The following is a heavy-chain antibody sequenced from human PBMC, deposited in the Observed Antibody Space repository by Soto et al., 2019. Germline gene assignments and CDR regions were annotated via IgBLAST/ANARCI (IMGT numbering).Heavy chain of an antibody. CDR2: IYYSGST. V-gene: IGHV4-39*01. CDR1: GGSISSSSYY. D-gene: IGHD3-9*01. Sequence: SETLSLTCTVSGGSISSSSYYWGWIRQPPGKGLEWIGSIYYSGSTYYNPSLKSRVTISVDTSKNQFSLKLSSVTAADTAVYYCARRIYDILTGYYVAFDIWGQGTMVTVSS. J-gene: IGHJ3*02. CDR3: ARRIYDILTGYYVAFDI.